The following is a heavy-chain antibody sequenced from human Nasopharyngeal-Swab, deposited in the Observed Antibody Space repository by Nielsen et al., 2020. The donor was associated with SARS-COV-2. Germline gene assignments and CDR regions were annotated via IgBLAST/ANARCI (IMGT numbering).Heavy chain of an antibody. Sequence: SETLSLTCTVSGYSISSSNYYWGWIRQPPGKGLEWIGNIYYSGTTSYNPSLKSRVTISVDTSKNQFSLNLNSVTAADTAVYYCTYSSSWYFYGMDVWGQGTTVTVSS. V-gene: IGHV4-39*03. D-gene: IGHD6-13*01. CDR2: IYYSGTT. J-gene: IGHJ6*02. CDR1: GYSISSSNYY. CDR3: TYSSSWYFYGMDV.